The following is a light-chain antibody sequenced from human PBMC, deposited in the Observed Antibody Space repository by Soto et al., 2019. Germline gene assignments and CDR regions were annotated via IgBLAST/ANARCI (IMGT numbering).Light chain of an antibody. J-gene: IGKJ4*01. Sequence: DIVLTQTPLSLSVTPGQPASISCKTTQSLLHSDSKTYLYWYVQKPGQPPHLLIFEGFNRFFGVPDRFSGSGSGTDFTLKISRVEAEDVGVYYCLQSIQLPLTFGGGTKVEIK. V-gene: IGKV2D-29*01. CDR2: EGF. CDR3: LQSIQLPLT. CDR1: QSLLHSDSKTY.